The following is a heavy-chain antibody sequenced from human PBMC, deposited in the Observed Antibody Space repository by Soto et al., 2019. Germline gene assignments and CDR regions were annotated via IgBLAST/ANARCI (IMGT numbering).Heavy chain of an antibody. Sequence: ASVKVSCKVSGYTLTELAMHWVRQAPGKGLEWMGGFNPDDGETVYAQKFQGRVTMTKDTSTDTAYMELSSLRSEDTAVYYCATDRGGAAASYYYYGMDVWGQGTTVTVSS. CDR1: GYTLTELA. CDR3: ATDRGGAAASYYYYGMDV. V-gene: IGHV1-24*01. D-gene: IGHD6-13*01. CDR2: FNPDDGET. J-gene: IGHJ6*02.